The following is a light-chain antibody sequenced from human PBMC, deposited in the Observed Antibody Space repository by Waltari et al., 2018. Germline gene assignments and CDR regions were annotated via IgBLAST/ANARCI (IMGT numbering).Light chain of an antibody. J-gene: IGLJ1*01. CDR1: SSDVGHYTL. CDR2: EVT. CDR3: CSYAGLGIYV. Sequence: QSGLTQPASVSGSPGQSITISCTGTSSDVGHYTLVPWYQQYPGKAPKLMVYEVTKRTSGVSDRFSGSKSGNTASLTIYGLQSEDEADYYCCSYAGLGIYVFGTGTKVTVL. V-gene: IGLV2-23*02.